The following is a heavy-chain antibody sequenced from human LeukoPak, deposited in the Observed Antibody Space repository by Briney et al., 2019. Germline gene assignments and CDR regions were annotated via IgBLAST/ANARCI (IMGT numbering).Heavy chain of an antibody. V-gene: IGHV5-51*01. J-gene: IGHJ4*02. D-gene: IGHD6-19*01. CDR1: GYSFTSYW. CDR3: ASVSIAVAGRYYFDY. Sequence: GESLKISCKGSGYSFTSYWIGWVRQMPGKGLEWMGIIYPGGSDTRYSPSFQGQVTISADKSISTAYLQWSSLKASDTAMYYCASVSIAVAGRYYFDYWGQGTLVTVSS. CDR2: IYPGGSDT.